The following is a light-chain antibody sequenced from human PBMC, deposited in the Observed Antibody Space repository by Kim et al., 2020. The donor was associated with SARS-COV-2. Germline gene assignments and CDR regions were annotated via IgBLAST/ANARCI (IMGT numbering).Light chain of an antibody. J-gene: IGKJ5*01. CDR1: QDIRND. CDR2: GAS. CDR3: LQHNTYPIT. V-gene: IGKV1-17*01. Sequence: ASVGDRDTITCRASQDIRNDLGWYQQNPGRAPKRLIYGASSLQSGVPSRFSGSGSGTEFTLTISSLQPEDFATYFCLQHNTYPITLGQGTRLEIK.